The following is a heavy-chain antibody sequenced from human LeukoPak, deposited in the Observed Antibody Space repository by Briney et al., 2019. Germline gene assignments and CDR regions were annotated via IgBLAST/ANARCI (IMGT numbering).Heavy chain of an antibody. CDR3: AACGGDCYGFDY. CDR2: ISYDGSNK. V-gene: IGHV3-30-3*01. Sequence: GGSLRLSCAASGFTFSSYAMHWVRQAPGKGLEWVAVISYDGSNKYYADSAKGRFTISRDNSKNTLYLQMNSLRAEDTAVYYCAACGGDCYGFDYWGQGTLVTVSS. D-gene: IGHD2-21*02. J-gene: IGHJ4*02. CDR1: GFTFSSYA.